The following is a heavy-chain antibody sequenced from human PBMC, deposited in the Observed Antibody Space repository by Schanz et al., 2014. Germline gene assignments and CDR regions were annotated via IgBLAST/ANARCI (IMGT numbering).Heavy chain of an antibody. Sequence: EVQLLESGGGLVQPGGSLRLSCAASGFSFSTYWMSWVRQAPGKGLEWVANIKRDGSEKNYLDSVKGRFTISRDNAKSSLYLQMNSLRAEDTAVYYCAKVRYSSGWRGDYFDEWGQGTLVTVAS. J-gene: IGHJ4*02. CDR1: GFSFSTYW. D-gene: IGHD6-25*01. CDR2: IKRDGSEK. V-gene: IGHV3-7*05. CDR3: AKVRYSSGWRGDYFDE.